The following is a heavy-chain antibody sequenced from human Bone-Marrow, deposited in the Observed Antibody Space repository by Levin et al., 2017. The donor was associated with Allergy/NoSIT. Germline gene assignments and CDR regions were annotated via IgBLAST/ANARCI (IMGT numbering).Heavy chain of an antibody. D-gene: IGHD4-17*01. J-gene: IGHJ3*02. CDR2: ISFDGSKK. CDR3: ARTYGDYALDSFDI. V-gene: IGHV3-30-3*01. Sequence: LSLTCAASGFTFSSHAMHWVRQAPGKGLEWVAVISFDGSKKYYADSVKGRFTISRDNSKNTLYVQMNSLRAEDTAVYYCARTYGDYALDSFDIWGQGTMVTVSS. CDR1: GFTFSSHA.